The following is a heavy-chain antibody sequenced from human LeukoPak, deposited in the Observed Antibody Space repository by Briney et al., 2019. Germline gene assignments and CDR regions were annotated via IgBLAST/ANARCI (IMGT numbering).Heavy chain of an antibody. J-gene: IGHJ4*02. V-gene: IGHV1-8*01. D-gene: IGHD2-15*01. CDR3: ARVPWYCSGGSCLRGY. CDR1: GYTFTSYD. Sequence: GASVKVSCKASGYTFTSYDINWVRQATGQGLEWMGWMNPNSGNTGYAQKFQGRVTMTRNTSISTAYMELSSLRSEDTAVYYCARVPWYCSGGSCLRGYWGQGTLVTVSS. CDR2: MNPNSGNT.